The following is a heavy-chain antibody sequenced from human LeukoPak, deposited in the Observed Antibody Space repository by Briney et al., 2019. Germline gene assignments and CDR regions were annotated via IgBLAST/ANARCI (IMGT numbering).Heavy chain of an antibody. CDR2: ISSSSSYI. Sequence: GGSLRLSCAASGFTFSSYSMNWVRQAPGKGLEWVSSISSSSSYIYYADSVKGRFTISRDNAKNSLYLQMNSLRAEDTAVYYCARGGSPFLYSSSWYKQPTFDYWGQGTLVTVSS. D-gene: IGHD6-13*01. V-gene: IGHV3-21*01. CDR3: ARGGSPFLYSSSWYKQPTFDY. CDR1: GFTFSSYS. J-gene: IGHJ4*02.